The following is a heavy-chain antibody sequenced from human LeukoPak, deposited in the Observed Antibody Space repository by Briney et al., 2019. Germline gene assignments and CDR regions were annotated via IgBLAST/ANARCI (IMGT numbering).Heavy chain of an antibody. J-gene: IGHJ4*02. Sequence: PGGSLRLSCTASGFTFSNFGMHWVRQAPGKGLEWVAVIWYDGSNKYYADSVKGRFTISRDNSKNTLYLQMNSLRAEDTAVYYCARGDVVVTATPYDYWGQGTLVTVSS. CDR2: IWYDGSNK. V-gene: IGHV3-33*01. D-gene: IGHD2-21*02. CDR1: GFTFSNFG. CDR3: ARGDVVVTATPYDY.